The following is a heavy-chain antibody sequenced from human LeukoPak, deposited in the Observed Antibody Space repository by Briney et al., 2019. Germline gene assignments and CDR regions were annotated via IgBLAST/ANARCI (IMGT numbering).Heavy chain of an antibody. V-gene: IGHV1-69*13. CDR2: IIPIFGTA. Sequence: SVKVSCKASGGTFSSYVISWVRQAPGQGLEWMGGIIPIFGTANYAQKFQGRVTITADESTSTAYMELSSLRSEDTAVYYCAREAGYCSSTSCLGHAFDIWGQGTMVTVSS. D-gene: IGHD2-2*01. J-gene: IGHJ3*02. CDR3: AREAGYCSSTSCLGHAFDI. CDR1: GGTFSSYV.